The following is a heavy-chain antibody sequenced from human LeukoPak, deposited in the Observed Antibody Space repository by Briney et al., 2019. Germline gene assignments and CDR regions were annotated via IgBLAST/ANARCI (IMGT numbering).Heavy chain of an antibody. CDR2: ISSSGSTI. J-gene: IGHJ5*02. CDR3: ARVGGQYYYGSGSYYNAYNWFDP. CDR1: GFTFSDYY. V-gene: IGHV3-11*01. Sequence: PGVSLRLCCAASGFTFSDYYMSWIRQAQGKGLEWVSYISSSGSTIYYADSVKGRFAISRDNAKNSLYLQMNSLRAEDTAVYYCARVGGQYYYGSGSYYNAYNWFDPWGQGTLVTVSS. D-gene: IGHD3-10*01.